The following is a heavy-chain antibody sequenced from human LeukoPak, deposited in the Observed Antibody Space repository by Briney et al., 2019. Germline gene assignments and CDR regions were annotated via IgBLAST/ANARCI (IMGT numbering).Heavy chain of an antibody. J-gene: IGHJ6*02. CDR2: ISYDGSKK. CDR1: GFTFSSYG. V-gene: IGHV3-30*03. D-gene: IGHD3-22*01. CDR3: ARAGDSSRYYGMDV. Sequence: GGSLRLSCAASGFTFSSYGMHWVRQAPGKGLEWVAVISYDGSKKYYVDSVKGRFTISRDNSKNTLYLKMNSLRAEGTAVYYCARAGDSSRYYGMDVWGQGTTVTVSS.